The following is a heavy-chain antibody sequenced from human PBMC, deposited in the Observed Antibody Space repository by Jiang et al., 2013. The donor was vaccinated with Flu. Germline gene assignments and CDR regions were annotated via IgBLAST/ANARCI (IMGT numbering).Heavy chain of an antibody. CDR1: GYSFTSYW. D-gene: IGHD3-22*01. CDR3: ARHRTTMDDYYDSSGSYPYSWFDP. Sequence: GAEVKKPGESLKISCKGSGYSFTSYWIGWVRQMPGKGLEWMGIIYPGDSDTRYSPSFQGQVTISADKSISTAYLQWSSLKASDTAMYYCARHRTTMDDYYDSSGSYPYSWFDPWGQGTLVTVSS. V-gene: IGHV5-51*01. CDR2: IYPGDSDT. J-gene: IGHJ5*02.